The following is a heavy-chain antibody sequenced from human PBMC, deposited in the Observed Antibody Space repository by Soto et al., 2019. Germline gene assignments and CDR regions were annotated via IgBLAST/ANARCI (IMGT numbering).Heavy chain of an antibody. CDR2: IYHSGST. J-gene: IGHJ4*02. Sequence: SETLSLTCAVSGGSISSGGYSWSWIRQPPGKGLEWIGYIYHSGSTYYNPSLKSRVTISVDRSKNRFSLKLSSVTAADTAVYYCARALSSYYDSSGYSPFGYWGQGTLVTVSS. V-gene: IGHV4-30-2*01. CDR1: GGSISSGGYS. CDR3: ARALSSYYDSSGYSPFGY. D-gene: IGHD3-22*01.